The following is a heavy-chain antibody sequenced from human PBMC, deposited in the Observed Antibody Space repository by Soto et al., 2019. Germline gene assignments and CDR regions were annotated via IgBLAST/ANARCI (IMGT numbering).Heavy chain of an antibody. J-gene: IGHJ4*02. CDR2: INHSGST. V-gene: IGHV4-34*01. Sequence: PSETLSLTCAVYGGSFSGYYWSWIRQPPGKGLEWIGEINHSGSTNYNPSLKSRVTISVDTSKNQFSLKLSSVTAADTAVYYCARARNYFPVDYWGQGTLVTVSS. CDR1: GGSFSGYY. CDR3: ARARNYFPVDY. D-gene: IGHD4-4*01.